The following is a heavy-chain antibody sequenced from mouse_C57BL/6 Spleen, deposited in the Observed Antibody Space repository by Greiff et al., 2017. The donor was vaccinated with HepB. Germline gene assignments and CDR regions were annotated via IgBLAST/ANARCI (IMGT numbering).Heavy chain of an antibody. Sequence: VQLQQSGPELVKPGASVKISCKASGYTFTDYYMNWVKQSHGKSLEWIGDINPNNGGTSYNQKFKGKATLTVDKSSSTAYMELRSLKSEDSAVYYCAGGRWDYWGQGTTLTVSS. CDR2: INPNNGGT. V-gene: IGHV1-26*01. D-gene: IGHD3-3*01. CDR1: GYTFTDYY. J-gene: IGHJ2*01. CDR3: AGGRWDY.